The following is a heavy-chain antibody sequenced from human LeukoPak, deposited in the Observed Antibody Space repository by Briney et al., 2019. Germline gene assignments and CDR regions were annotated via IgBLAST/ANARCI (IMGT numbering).Heavy chain of an antibody. Sequence: SETLSLTCTVSGGPITTYYLSWIRQSAGMGLEWIGRISGSGVITYNPSLKSRVILSLDTSNNHFSLKLSSVTAADTAVYYCARRRYYYGSGSGYFDYWGQGTLVTVSS. CDR3: ARRRYYYGSGSGYFDY. CDR1: GGPITTYY. V-gene: IGHV4-4*07. CDR2: ISGSGVI. D-gene: IGHD3-10*01. J-gene: IGHJ4*02.